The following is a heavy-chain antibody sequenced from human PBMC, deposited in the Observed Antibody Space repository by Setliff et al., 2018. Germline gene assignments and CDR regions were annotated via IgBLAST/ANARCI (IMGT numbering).Heavy chain of an antibody. CDR3: ARGGAARSSYYYYMDV. D-gene: IGHD6-6*01. CDR1: GYMFTTYA. Sequence: ASVKVSCKASGYMFTTYAMSWIRQVPGQGFEWMGWINTNTGNPIYVQGFTGRFVFSLDTSVSTAYLQISSLKAEDTAVYYCARGGAARSSYYYYMDVWGEGTTVTVSS. J-gene: IGHJ6*03. V-gene: IGHV7-4-1*02. CDR2: INTNTGNP.